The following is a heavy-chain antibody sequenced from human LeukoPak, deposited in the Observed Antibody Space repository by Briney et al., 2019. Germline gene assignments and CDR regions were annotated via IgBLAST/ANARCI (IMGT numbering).Heavy chain of an antibody. Sequence: GGSLRLSCAASGFTFSSYEMNWVRQAPGKGLEWVSYISRSGSPIYYADSVKGRFTISRDNSKNSLYLQMNSLRAEDTAVYYCASIGVVVVPADMGAFDIWGQGTMVTVSS. CDR3: ASIGVVVVPADMGAFDI. CDR2: ISRSGSPI. V-gene: IGHV3-48*03. CDR1: GFTFSSYE. J-gene: IGHJ3*02. D-gene: IGHD2-2*01.